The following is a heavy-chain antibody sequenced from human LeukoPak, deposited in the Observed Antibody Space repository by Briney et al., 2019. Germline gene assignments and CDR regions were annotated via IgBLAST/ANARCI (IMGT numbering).Heavy chain of an antibody. D-gene: IGHD3-22*01. CDR1: SGSFRGYF. V-gene: IGHV4-34*01. CDR2: INQRGST. Sequence: AETLSLTCAVYSGSFRGYFWTYVRQPPGMGLEWIGEINQRGSTNYNPSLKSRVTMSVDTSKNQFSLRLSSVTAADTAVYYCARGSIYYGDSSVYFDYWAQGTLVTVSS. J-gene: IGHJ4*02. CDR3: ARGSIYYGDSSVYFDY.